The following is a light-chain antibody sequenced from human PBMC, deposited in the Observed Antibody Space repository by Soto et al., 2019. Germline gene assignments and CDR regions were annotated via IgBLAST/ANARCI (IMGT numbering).Light chain of an antibody. CDR1: QSVSSN. J-gene: IGKJ1*01. CDR3: QQFYNWPRT. CDR2: GAS. Sequence: EIVMTQSPGTLSVSPGERATLSCRASQSVSSNLAWYQQKPGQAPRLLIYGASTRATGIPARFSASGSETEFTLTISSLQSEDFAFYYCQQFYNWPRTFGQGTKVEIK. V-gene: IGKV3-15*01.